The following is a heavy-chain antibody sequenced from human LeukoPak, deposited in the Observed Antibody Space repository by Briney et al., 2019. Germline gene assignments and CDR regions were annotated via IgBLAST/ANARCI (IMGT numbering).Heavy chain of an antibody. CDR1: GGYISSYY. CDR2: IYYSGST. V-gene: IGHV4-59*01. Sequence: PSETLSLTCNVSGGYISSYYWSWIRQPPGKGLEWIGYIYYSGSTNYNPSLKSRVTISVDTSKNQFSLKLSSVTAADTAVYYCARVKNWFDPWGQGTLVTVSS. J-gene: IGHJ5*02. CDR3: ARVKNWFDP.